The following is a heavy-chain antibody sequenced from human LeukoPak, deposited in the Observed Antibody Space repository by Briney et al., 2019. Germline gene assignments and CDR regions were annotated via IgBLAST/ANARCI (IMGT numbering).Heavy chain of an antibody. V-gene: IGHV4-39*01. J-gene: IGHJ4*02. Sequence: PSETLSLTCTVSGGSISSSSYYWGWIRQPPGKGLEWIGSIYYSGSTNYNPSLKSRVTISVDTSKNQFSLKLSSVTAADTAVYYCARHGVEYYDILTGYPIFDYWGQGTLVTVSS. CDR3: ARHGVEYYDILTGYPIFDY. D-gene: IGHD3-9*01. CDR1: GGSISSSSYY. CDR2: IYYSGST.